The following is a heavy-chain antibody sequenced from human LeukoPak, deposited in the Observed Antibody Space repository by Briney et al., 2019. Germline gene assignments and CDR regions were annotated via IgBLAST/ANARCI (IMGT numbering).Heavy chain of an antibody. D-gene: IGHD3-3*01. J-gene: IGHJ4*02. Sequence: SETLSLTCAVYGGSFSGYYWSWIRQPPGKGLEWIGEINHSGSTNYNPSLKSRVTISVDTSKNQFSLKLSSVTAADTAVYYCARVALGADPRTHLDYWGQGTLVTVSS. V-gene: IGHV4-34*01. CDR1: GGSFSGYY. CDR2: INHSGST. CDR3: ARVALGADPRTHLDY.